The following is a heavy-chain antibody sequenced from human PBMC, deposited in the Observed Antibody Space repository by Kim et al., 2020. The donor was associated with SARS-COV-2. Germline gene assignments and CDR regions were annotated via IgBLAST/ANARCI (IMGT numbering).Heavy chain of an antibody. Sequence: GSDKDYVDSVKGPFTNSRDKAKNSLYLQMNSLRAEDTAMYYCAGYRNLGYWGQGTLVTVSS. CDR2: GSDK. V-gene: IGHV3-7*03. D-gene: IGHD2-2*02. CDR3: AGYRNLGY. J-gene: IGHJ4*02.